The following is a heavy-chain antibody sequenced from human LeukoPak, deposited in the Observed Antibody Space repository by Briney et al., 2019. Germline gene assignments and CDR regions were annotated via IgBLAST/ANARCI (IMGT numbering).Heavy chain of an antibody. D-gene: IGHD3-10*01. V-gene: IGHV1-18*01. CDR3: ARDHYYGSGTYSP. J-gene: IGHJ5*02. Sequence: GASVKVSCKTSGYTFNGFGINWVRQAPGQGLEWMGWASTYNGNTNYAQKFKGRLIMTTDASTSTAYMELRSLRHDDTAVYFCARDHYYGSGTYSPWGQGTLVTVSS. CDR2: ASTYNGNT. CDR1: GYTFNGFG.